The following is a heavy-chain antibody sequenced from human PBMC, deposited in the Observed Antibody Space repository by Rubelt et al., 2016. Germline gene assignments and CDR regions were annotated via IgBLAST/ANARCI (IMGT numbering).Heavy chain of an antibody. Sequence: QVQLQESGPGLVKPSETLSLTCTVSGGSVISGYYWGWIRQPPGKGLEWIGCIFYGGTTHYKPSLESRVTMSVDTSKNQFGVMVRSGNAAETVSYDGAKGGGIAVTGTSNWNDPWGQGTLVIVSS. V-gene: IGHV4-38-2*02. CDR1: GGSVISGYY. J-gene: IGHJ5*02. CDR3: AKGGGIAVTGTSNWNDP. D-gene: IGHD6-19*01. CDR2: IFYGGTT.